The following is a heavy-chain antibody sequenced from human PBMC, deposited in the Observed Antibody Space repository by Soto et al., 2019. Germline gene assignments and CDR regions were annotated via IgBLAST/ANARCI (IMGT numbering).Heavy chain of an antibody. CDR1: GFTFSNYA. V-gene: IGHV3-64*01. CDR3: ARYSNSVADY. D-gene: IGHD6-13*01. J-gene: IGHJ4*02. Sequence: EVQLVESGGGLVQPGGSLRLSCAASGFTFSNYAMHWVRQAPGKGLEYVSAISSNGGSTYYANPVKGRFTISRDNSKNTLYLQMGSLRAEDMAVYYCARYSNSVADYWGQGTLVTVSS. CDR2: ISSNGGST.